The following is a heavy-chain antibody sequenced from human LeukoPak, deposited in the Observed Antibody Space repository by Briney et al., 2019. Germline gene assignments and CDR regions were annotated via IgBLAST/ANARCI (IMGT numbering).Heavy chain of an antibody. D-gene: IGHD4-17*01. J-gene: IGHJ4*02. CDR2: IYYSGST. CDR1: GGSISSYY. CDR3: ARSKDGDYVFDY. Sequence: SETLSLTCTVSGGSISSYYWSWIWQPPGKGLEWIGYIYYSGSTNYNPSLKSRVTISVDTSKNQFSLKLSSVTAADTAVYYCARSKDGDYVFDYWGQGTLVTVSS. V-gene: IGHV4-59*01.